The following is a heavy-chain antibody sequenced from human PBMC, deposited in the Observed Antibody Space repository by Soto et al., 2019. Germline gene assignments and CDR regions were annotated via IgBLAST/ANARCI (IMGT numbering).Heavy chain of an antibody. CDR1: GGSISSGDYY. CDR3: ARGASVNQYGDYYFDY. J-gene: IGHJ4*02. V-gene: IGHV4-30-4*01. D-gene: IGHD4-17*01. CDR2: IYYSGST. Sequence: KTSETLSLTCTVSGGSISSGDYYWSWIRQPPGKGLEWIGYIYYSGSTYYNPSLKSRVTISVDTSKNQFSLKLSSVTAADTAVYYCARGASVNQYGDYYFDYWGQGTLVTVS.